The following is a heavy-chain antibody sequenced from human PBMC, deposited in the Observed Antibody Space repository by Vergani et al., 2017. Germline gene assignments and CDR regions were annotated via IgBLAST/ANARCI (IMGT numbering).Heavy chain of an antibody. CDR3: AKDREVVRDYYYGMDV. CDR1: GFTFSSYA. J-gene: IGHJ6*02. Sequence: QVQLVESGGGVVQPGRSLRLSCAASGFTFSSYAMHWVRQAPGKGLEWVAVISYDGSNKYYADSVKGRFTISRDNSKNTLYLQMNSLRAEDTAVYYCAKDREVVRDYYYGMDVWGQGTTVTVSS. CDR2: ISYDGSNK. D-gene: IGHD4-23*01. V-gene: IGHV3-30-3*01.